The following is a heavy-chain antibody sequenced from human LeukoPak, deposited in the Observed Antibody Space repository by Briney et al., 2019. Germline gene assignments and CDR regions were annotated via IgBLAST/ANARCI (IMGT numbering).Heavy chain of an antibody. CDR1: GGSISSYY. V-gene: IGHV4-59*01. CDR3: ARGSSLITIFGVVIAAFDI. D-gene: IGHD3-3*01. Sequence: SETLSLTCTVSGGSISSYYWSWIRQPPGKGLEWIGYIYYSGSTNYNPSLKSRVTISVDTSKNQFSLKLSSVTAADTAVYYCARGSSLITIFGVVIAAFDIWGQGTMVTVSS. CDR2: IYYSGST. J-gene: IGHJ3*02.